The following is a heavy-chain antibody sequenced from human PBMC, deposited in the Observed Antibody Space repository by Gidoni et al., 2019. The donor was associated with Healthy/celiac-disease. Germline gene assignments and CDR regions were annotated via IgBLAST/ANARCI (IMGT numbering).Heavy chain of an antibody. V-gene: IGHV4-34*01. CDR1: GWSFSGYY. D-gene: IGHD2-15*01. Sequence: QVQLQQWGAGLLKPSETLSLTCAVYGWSFSGYYWSWLRQPPGKGLEWIGEINHSGRTNYNPSLKSRVTISVDTSKNQFSLKLSSVTAADTAVYYCAREFRYCSGGSCYRSGYYGMDVWGQGTTVTVSS. J-gene: IGHJ6*02. CDR2: INHSGRT. CDR3: AREFRYCSGGSCYRSGYYGMDV.